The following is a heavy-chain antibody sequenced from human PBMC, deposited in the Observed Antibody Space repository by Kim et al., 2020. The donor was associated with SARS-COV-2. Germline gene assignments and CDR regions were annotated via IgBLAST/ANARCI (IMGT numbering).Heavy chain of an antibody. Sequence: SETLSLTCTVSGGSISSYYWSWIRQPPGKGLEWIGYIYYSGSTNYNPSLKSRVTISVDTSKNQFSLKLSSVTAADTAVYYCARQFDFWSGYNYYYYYMDVWGKGTKVNV. V-gene: IGHV4-59*08. CDR3: ARQFDFWSGYNYYYYYMDV. D-gene: IGHD3-3*01. CDR1: GGSISSYY. J-gene: IGHJ6*03. CDR2: IYYSGST.